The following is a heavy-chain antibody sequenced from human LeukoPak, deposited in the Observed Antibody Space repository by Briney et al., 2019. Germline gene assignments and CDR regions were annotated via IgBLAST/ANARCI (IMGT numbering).Heavy chain of an antibody. V-gene: IGHV4-59*12. CDR1: GGSISSYY. Sequence: PSETLSLTCTVSGGSISSYYWSWIRQPPGKGLEWIGYIYYSGSTNYNPSLKSRVTISVDTSKNQFSLKLSSVTAADTAVYYCAGGFRGVITPNFDYWGQGTLVTVSS. D-gene: IGHD3-10*01. J-gene: IGHJ4*02. CDR3: AGGFRGVITPNFDY. CDR2: IYYSGST.